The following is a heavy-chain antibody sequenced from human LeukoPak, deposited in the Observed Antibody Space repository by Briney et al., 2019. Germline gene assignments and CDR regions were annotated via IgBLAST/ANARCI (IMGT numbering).Heavy chain of an antibody. CDR3: ARGGGYCNSTSCYIRE. V-gene: IGHV3-74*01. D-gene: IGHD2-2*02. Sequence: GGSLRLSCAASGFTFSAFWMHWVRQAPGKGLVWVSRINSDDSRTTYADSVKGRFTISRDNAKNTLYLQMNSLRAEDTAVYYCARGGGYCNSTSCYIREWGQGTLVTVSS. CDR1: GFTFSAFW. J-gene: IGHJ4*02. CDR2: INSDDSRT.